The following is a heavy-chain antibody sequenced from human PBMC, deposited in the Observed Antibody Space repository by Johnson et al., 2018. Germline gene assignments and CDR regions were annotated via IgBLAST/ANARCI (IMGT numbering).Heavy chain of an antibody. CDR3: AKGLWFGELSLDDAFDI. CDR1: GFTFDDYA. J-gene: IGHJ3*02. CDR2: ISWNCGSI. V-gene: IGHV3-9*01. Sequence: VQLGESGGGLVQPRGSLRLSCAASGFTFDDYAMHWVRQAPGKGLAWVAGISWNCGSIVYADSVKGRFTISRDNAKTSLYLQLNSLRPEDTAFYYFAKGLWFGELSLDDAFDIWGQGTTVIVSS. D-gene: IGHD3-10*01.